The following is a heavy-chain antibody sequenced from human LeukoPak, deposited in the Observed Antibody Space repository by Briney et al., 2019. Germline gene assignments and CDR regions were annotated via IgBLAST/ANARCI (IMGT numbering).Heavy chain of an antibody. CDR2: MNPNSGNT. CDR1: GYTFTSYD. J-gene: IGHJ6*03. V-gene: IGHV1-8*01. Sequence: ASVKVSCKASGYTFTSYDINWVRQATGQGLEWMGWMNPNSGNTGYAQKFQCRVTMTRNTSISTAYMELSSLRSEDTAVYYCARGRITMVRGSDSYHYYYMDVWGKGTTVTISS. D-gene: IGHD3-10*01. CDR3: ARGRITMVRGSDSYHYYYMDV.